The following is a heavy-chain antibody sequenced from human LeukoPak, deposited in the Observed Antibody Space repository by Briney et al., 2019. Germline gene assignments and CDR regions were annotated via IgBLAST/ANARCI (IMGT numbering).Heavy chain of an antibody. Sequence: GASVKGSCKASGGTFSSYAISWVRQAPGQGLEWMGGIIPIFGTANYAQKFQGRVTITTDESTSTAYMELSSLRSEDTAVYYCSTGLTGYSSGWYYFDYWGQGTLVTVSS. CDR3: STGLTGYSSGWYYFDY. V-gene: IGHV1-69*05. CDR1: GGTFSSYA. D-gene: IGHD6-19*01. J-gene: IGHJ4*02. CDR2: IIPIFGTA.